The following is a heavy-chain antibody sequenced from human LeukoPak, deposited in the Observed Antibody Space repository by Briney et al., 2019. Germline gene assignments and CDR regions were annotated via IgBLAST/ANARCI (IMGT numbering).Heavy chain of an antibody. CDR3: ARGYYYDNSGLFDY. D-gene: IGHD3-22*01. V-gene: IGHV3-30*03. J-gene: IGHJ4*02. CDR1: GFTFSSYG. Sequence: PGGSLRLSCAASGFTFSSYGMHWVSQAPGKGLEWVSVISYDGSNKYYADSVKGRFTISRDNAKNSLYLQMNSLRAEDTALYYCARGYYYDNSGLFDYWGQGTLVTVSS. CDR2: ISYDGSNK.